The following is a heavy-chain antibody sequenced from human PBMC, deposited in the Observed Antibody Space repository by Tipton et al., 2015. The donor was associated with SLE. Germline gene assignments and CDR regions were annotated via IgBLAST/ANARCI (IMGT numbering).Heavy chain of an antibody. CDR2: IYHSGST. D-gene: IGHD6-13*01. J-gene: IGHJ4*02. CDR3: ARGHSSSWSFDY. V-gene: IGHV4-59*12. CDR1: GGSISSYY. Sequence: TLSLTCTVSGGSISSYYWSWIRQPPGKGLEWIGSIYHSGSTNYNPSLKSRVTISVDTSKNQFSLKLSSVTAADTAVYYCARGHSSSWSFDYWGQGTLVTVSS.